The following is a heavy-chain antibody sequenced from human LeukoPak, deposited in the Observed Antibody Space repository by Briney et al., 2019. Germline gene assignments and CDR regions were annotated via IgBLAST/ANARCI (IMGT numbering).Heavy chain of an antibody. CDR1: GFTFSSYA. D-gene: IGHD4-17*01. V-gene: IGHV3-23*01. J-gene: IGHJ4*02. CDR3: ARDPKAYGRGGFDY. CDR2: ISGSGGST. Sequence: GGSLRLSCAASGFTFSSYAMSWVRQAPGKGLEWVSAISGSGGSTYYADSVKGRFTISRDNSKNTLYLQMNSLRAEDTAVYYCARDPKAYGRGGFDYWGQGTLVTVSS.